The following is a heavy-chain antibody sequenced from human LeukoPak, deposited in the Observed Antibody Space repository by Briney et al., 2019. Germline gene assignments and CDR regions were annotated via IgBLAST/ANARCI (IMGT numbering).Heavy chain of an antibody. V-gene: IGHV4-59*01. J-gene: IGHJ3*02. CDR2: IYYSGST. CDR3: AREGAFDT. Sequence: PSETLSLTCTVSGGSISSYYWSWIRQPPGKGLEWIGYIYYSGSTNHNPSLKNRFTISVDTSKDQFSLKLSSVTAADTAVYYCAREGAFDTWGRGTMVTVSS. CDR1: GGSISSYY.